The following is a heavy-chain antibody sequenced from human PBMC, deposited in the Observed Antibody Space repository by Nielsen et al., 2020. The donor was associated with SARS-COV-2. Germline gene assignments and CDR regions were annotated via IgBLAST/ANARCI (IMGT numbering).Heavy chain of an antibody. Sequence: PGKALEWIGYMYYSGATYHNPSLKSRVTISVDTSKNQFSLKLSSVTAADTAVYYCARTLGRQALPLWFGESHTDYWGQGTLVTVSS. J-gene: IGHJ4*02. D-gene: IGHD3-10*01. CDR3: ARTLGRQALPLWFGESHTDY. CDR2: MYYSGAT. V-gene: IGHV4-30-4*05.